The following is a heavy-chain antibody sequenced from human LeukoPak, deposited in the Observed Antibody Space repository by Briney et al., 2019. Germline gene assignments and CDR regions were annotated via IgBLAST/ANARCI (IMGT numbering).Heavy chain of an antibody. CDR2: INPSGGST. J-gene: IGHJ3*02. CDR3: ARDWREMATSDAFDI. V-gene: IGHV1-46*01. Sequence: ASVKVSCKASGYTFTSYYMHWVRQAPGQGLEWMGIINPSGGSTSYAQKFQGRVTMTRDTSTSTVHMELSSLRSEDTAVYYCARDWREMATSDAFDIWGQGTMVTVSS. D-gene: IGHD5-24*01. CDR1: GYTFTSYY.